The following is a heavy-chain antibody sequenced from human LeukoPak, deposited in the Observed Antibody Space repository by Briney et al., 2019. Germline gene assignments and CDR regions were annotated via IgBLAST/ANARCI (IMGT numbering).Heavy chain of an antibody. CDR2: INHSGST. D-gene: IGHD3-3*01. CDR1: GGSISSSSYY. V-gene: IGHV4-39*07. CDR3: ARGGFVLRFLEWLRPFDY. J-gene: IGHJ4*02. Sequence: PSETLSLTCTVSGGSISSSSYYWGWIRQPPGKGLEWIGEINHSGSTNYNPSLKGRVTISVDTSKNQFSLKLSSVTAADTAVYYCARGGFVLRFLEWLRPFDYWGQGTLVTVSS.